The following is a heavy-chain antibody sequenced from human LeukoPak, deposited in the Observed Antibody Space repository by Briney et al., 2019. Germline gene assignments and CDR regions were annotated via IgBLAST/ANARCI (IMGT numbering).Heavy chain of an antibody. CDR2: IWYDGSNK. D-gene: IGHD3/OR15-3a*01. J-gene: IGHJ4*02. V-gene: IGHV3-33*01. CDR1: GFTFSTYG. Sequence: GRSLRLSCAASGFTFSTYGMHWVRQAPGKGLEWVAVIWYDGSNKFYGDSVRGRFTISRDNSENMLYLQMNGLRAEDTAVYYCARAVGPLDYWGQGTLVTVSS. CDR3: ARAVGPLDY.